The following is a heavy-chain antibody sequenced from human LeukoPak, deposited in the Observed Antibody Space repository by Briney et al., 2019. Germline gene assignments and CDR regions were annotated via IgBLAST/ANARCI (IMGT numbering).Heavy chain of an antibody. CDR1: GDSISSYY. D-gene: IGHD3-22*01. CDR2: IYYSGST. J-gene: IGHJ6*03. Sequence: SETLSLTCTVSGDSISSYYWSWIRQPPGKGLEWIGYIYYSGSTNYNPSLKSRVTISVDTSKNQFSLKLSSVTAADTAVYYCARGESSGYYYYYYYYMDVWGKGTTVTISS. CDR3: ARGESSGYYYYYYYYMDV. V-gene: IGHV4-59*08.